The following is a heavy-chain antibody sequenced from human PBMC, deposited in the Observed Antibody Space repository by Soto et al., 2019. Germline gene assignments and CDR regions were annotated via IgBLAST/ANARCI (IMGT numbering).Heavy chain of an antibody. CDR2: IKEDGSKK. J-gene: IGHJ4*02. CDR3: ARGGYSSFVN. Sequence: EVQVVESGGGLVQPGGSLRLSCAASGFTFSNSWMSWVRQAPGKGLEWVANIKEDGSKKYYVDSVKGRFTISRDNAKNSLYLQMNSLRVEDTAVYYCARGGYSSFVNWGQGTLVTVSS. CDR1: GFTFSNSW. V-gene: IGHV3-7*01. D-gene: IGHD5-18*01.